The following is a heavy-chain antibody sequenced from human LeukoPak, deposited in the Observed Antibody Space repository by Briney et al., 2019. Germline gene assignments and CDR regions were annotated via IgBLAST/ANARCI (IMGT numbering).Heavy chain of an antibody. D-gene: IGHD6-19*01. J-gene: IGHJ3*02. CDR1: GFTFSGSA. CDR2: IRSKANRYAT. CDR3: TRLYSSGYDI. Sequence: GGSLRLSCAASGFTFSGSAMHWVRQASGKGLEWVGRIRSKANRYATAYAASVKGRFTISRDDSKNTAYLQMNSLKTDDTAMYYCTRLYSSGYDIWGQGTMVTVSS. V-gene: IGHV3-73*01.